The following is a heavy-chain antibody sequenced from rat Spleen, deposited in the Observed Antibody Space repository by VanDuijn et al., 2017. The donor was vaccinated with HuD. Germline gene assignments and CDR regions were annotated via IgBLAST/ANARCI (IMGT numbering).Heavy chain of an antibody. V-gene: IGHV5-34*01. D-gene: IGHD1-6*01. CDR1: GFTFSDYY. CDR3: ARGGFFRY. CDR2: ISGSSGTI. J-gene: IGHJ2*01. Sequence: EVQLVESDGGLVQPGRSLKLSCAASGFTFSDYYMAWVRQAPGKGLQWVAYISGSSGTIYYADTVKGRFTISRDNGKNTLYLQLSSLRSEDTATYYCARGGFFRYWGQGVMVTVSS.